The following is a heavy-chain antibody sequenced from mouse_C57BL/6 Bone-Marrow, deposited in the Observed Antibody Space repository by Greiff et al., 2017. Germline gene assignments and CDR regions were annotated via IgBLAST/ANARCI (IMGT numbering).Heavy chain of an antibody. CDR2: IYPGSGST. J-gene: IGHJ3*01. CDR3: ARYGVAWFAY. CDR1: GYTFTSYW. V-gene: IGHV1-55*01. D-gene: IGHD1-1*02. Sequence: QVQLKQPGAELVKPGASVKMSCKASGYTFTSYWITWVKQRPGQGLEWIGDIYPGSGSTNYNAKFKSKATLTVDTSSSTAYMQLSSLTSEDSAVYYCARYGVAWFAYWGQGTLVTVTA.